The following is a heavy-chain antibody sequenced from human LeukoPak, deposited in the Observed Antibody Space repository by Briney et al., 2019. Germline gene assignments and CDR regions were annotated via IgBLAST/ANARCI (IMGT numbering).Heavy chain of an antibody. J-gene: IGHJ6*03. V-gene: IGHV3-11*01. D-gene: IGHD5-18*01. CDR2: ISSSGSTI. CDR3: ARDAPRSYGYDYYYYMDV. CDR1: GFTFSDYY. Sequence: GGSLRLSCAASGFTFSDYYMSWIRQAPGKGLEWVSYISSSGSTIYYADSVKGRFTISRDNAKNSLYLQMNSLRAEDTAVYYCARDAPRSYGYDYYYYMDVWGKGTTVTVSS.